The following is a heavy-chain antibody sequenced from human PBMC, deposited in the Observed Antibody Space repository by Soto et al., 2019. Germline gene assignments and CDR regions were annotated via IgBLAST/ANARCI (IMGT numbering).Heavy chain of an antibody. V-gene: IGHV4-34*01. CDR1: GGSFSGYY. J-gene: IGHJ6*02. CDR2: INHSGST. D-gene: IGHD3-10*01. CDR3: ARDRLWFGESDGMDV. Sequence: SETLSLTCAVYGGSFSGYYWSWIRQPPGKGLEWIGEINHSGSTNYNPSLKSRVTISVDRSKNQFSLKLSSVTAADTAVYYCARDRLWFGESDGMDVWGQGTTVTVSS.